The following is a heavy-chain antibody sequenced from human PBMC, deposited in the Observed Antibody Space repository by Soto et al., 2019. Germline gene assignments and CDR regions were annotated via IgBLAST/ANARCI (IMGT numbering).Heavy chain of an antibody. CDR2: INKNGGEK. CDR3: ARDQVPGLDAFDI. V-gene: IGHV3-7*01. Sequence: GGSLRLSCAASGFTFSSYSMSWVRQAPGKGLEWVANINKNGGEKYYVDSVKGRFTISRDNAKNSMYLQMNSLRAEDTAVYYCARDQVPGLDAFDIWGQGTMVTVSS. CDR1: GFTFSSYS. J-gene: IGHJ3*02.